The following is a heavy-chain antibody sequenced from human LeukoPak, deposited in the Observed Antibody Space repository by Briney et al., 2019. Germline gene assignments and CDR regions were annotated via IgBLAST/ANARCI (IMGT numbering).Heavy chain of an antibody. V-gene: IGHV3-7*01. CDR3: ARDPVEWELLLDY. CDR2: VNIDGSEK. D-gene: IGHD1-26*01. Sequence: GGSLRLSCAASGFTFSSYWMGWVRQAPGKRLEWVANVNIDGSEKYYADSAKGRFTISRDNARNSVYLQMNSLRVEDTAVYYCARDPVEWELLLDYWGQGTLVTVSS. CDR1: GFTFSSYW. J-gene: IGHJ4*02.